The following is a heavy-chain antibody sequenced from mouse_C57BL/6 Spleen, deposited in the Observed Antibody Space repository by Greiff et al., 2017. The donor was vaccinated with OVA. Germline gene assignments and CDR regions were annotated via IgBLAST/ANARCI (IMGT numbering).Heavy chain of an antibody. CDR2: IYPGDGDT. J-gene: IGHJ4*01. V-gene: IGHV1-82*01. D-gene: IGHD2-1*01. CDR3: ARNYPYAMDY. CDR1: GYAFSSSW. Sequence: QVQLQQSGPELVKPGASVQISCKASGYAFSSSWMNWVKQRPGKGLEWIGRIYPGDGDTNYNGKFKGKATLTADKSSSTAYMQLSSLTSEDSAVYFCARNYPYAMDYWGQGTSVTVSS.